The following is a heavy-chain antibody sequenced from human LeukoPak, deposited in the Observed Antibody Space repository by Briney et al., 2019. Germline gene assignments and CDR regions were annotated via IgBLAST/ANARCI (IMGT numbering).Heavy chain of an antibody. D-gene: IGHD3-22*01. CDR3: ARTCVYYSDSSGYPDY. Sequence: SGPPLVKPTHTLTLTCTFSGFSLRPSGMCVGWIRQPPGKALEWLARIDWDDDKYYSTSLKNRLTISKDTSKSKVVLTMNSMRPVDTATYDCARTCVYYSDSSGYPDYWGQGTLVTVSS. J-gene: IGHJ4*02. CDR2: IDWDDDK. V-gene: IGHV2-70*11. CDR1: GFSLRPSGMC.